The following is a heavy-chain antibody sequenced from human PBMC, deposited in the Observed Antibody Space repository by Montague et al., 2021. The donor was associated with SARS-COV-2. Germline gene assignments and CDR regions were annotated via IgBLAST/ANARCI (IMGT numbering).Heavy chain of an antibody. D-gene: IGHD3-10*01. J-gene: IGHJ6*02. V-gene: IGHV3-30*18. CDR2: ISYEGSVQ. CDR1: GFGFNNFG. Sequence: SLRLSCAASGFGFNNFGMHRVRQAPGKGLEWLAVISYEGSVQYYADSLKSRFTISRDNSKNTQFLQMNSLRAEDSAVYFCAKSAAFFWFGEGRGHMDVWGQGTTVTVSS. CDR3: AKSAAFFWFGEGRGHMDV.